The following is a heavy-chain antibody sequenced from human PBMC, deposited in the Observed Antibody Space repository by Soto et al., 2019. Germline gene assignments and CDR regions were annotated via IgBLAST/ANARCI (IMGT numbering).Heavy chain of an antibody. J-gene: IGHJ5*02. D-gene: IGHD3-3*01. V-gene: IGHV2-5*02. CDR2: IYWDGDK. CDR3: AHRATMTIFGLIIANGIWFDP. CDR1: GFSLSTSGAA. Sequence: QINLIESGPTLVKPTQTLTLTCTFSGFSLSTSGAAVGWVRQPPGRALEWLALIYWDGDKRYNASLGNRLTITKDTSMNPVALTLTNVEPADTATYYCAHRATMTIFGLIIANGIWFDPWGQGTRVIVSS.